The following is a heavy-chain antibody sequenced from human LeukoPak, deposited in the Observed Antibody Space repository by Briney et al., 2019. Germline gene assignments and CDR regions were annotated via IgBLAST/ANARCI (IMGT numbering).Heavy chain of an antibody. CDR2: ISSNGGST. CDR1: GFTFSSYD. CDR3: VKSRVVVAANDAFDI. V-gene: IGHV3-64D*06. J-gene: IGHJ3*02. D-gene: IGHD2-15*01. Sequence: GGSLRLSCSASGFTFSSYDMHWVRQAPGKGLEYVTAISSNGGSTYYADSVKGRFTISRDNSKNTLYLQMSSLRAEDTAVYYCVKSRVVVAANDAFDIWGQGTMVTVSS.